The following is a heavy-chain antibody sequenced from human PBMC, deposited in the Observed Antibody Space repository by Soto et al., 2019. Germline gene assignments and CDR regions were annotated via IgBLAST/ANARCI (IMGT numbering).Heavy chain of an antibody. V-gene: IGHV5-51*01. D-gene: IGHD5-12*01. CDR2: IYPSDSDT. Sequence: PGEYLKISCKASGYNFATYWIGWVRQMPGKGLEWMGIIYPSDSDTRYSPSFQGQVTISADKSINTAYLQWSSLKASDSAMYYCARSGYNFGYQYWFDPWGQGTLVTVSS. CDR3: ARSGYNFGYQYWFDP. CDR1: GYNFATYW. J-gene: IGHJ5*02.